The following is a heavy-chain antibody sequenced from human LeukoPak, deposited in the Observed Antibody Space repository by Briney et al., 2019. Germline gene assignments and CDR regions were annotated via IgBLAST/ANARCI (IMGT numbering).Heavy chain of an antibody. D-gene: IGHD1-26*01. J-gene: IGHJ4*02. CDR1: GGSISGHY. CDR3: VRRGSSAFDF. V-gene: IGHV4-59*11. Sequence: PSETLSLTCTVSGGSISGHYWSWIRQPPGKGPEWIGYIYSSGSTKYNPSLKSRVTILVDTSKNQFSLKLSSVTAADTAVYYCVRRGSSAFDFWGQGTLVTVSS. CDR2: IYSSGST.